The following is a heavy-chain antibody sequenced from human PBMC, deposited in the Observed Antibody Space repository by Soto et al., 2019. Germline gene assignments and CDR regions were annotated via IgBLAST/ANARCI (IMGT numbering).Heavy chain of an antibody. V-gene: IGHV3-23*01. CDR1: GFTFSSYA. CDR2: ISGSGDST. J-gene: IGHJ6*02. Sequence: EVQLLESGGGLVQPGGSLRLSCAASGFTFSSYAMSWVRQAPGKGLEWVSVISGSGDSTYYADSVRGRFTISRDNSKTTLYLQMNSLRAEDTAVYYCAKDRDGAAAGPTKFYGMDVWGQGTTVTVSS. CDR3: AKDRDGAAAGPTKFYGMDV. D-gene: IGHD6-13*01.